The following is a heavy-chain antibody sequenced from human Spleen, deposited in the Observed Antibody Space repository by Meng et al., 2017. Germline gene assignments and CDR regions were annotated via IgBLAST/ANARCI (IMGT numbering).Heavy chain of an antibody. V-gene: IGHV4-4*02. D-gene: IGHD3-10*01. J-gene: IGHJ4*02. Sequence: SETLSLTCAVSGGSVSSSFWWSWVRQPPGKGLEWIGEIYHSGSTNYNPSLNSRVTISVDKSKNQLSLELNSVTAADTAVYYCGGCSHYYMAIDYWGQGTLVTVSS. CDR3: GGCSHYYMAIDY. CDR2: IYHSGST. CDR1: GGSVSSSFW.